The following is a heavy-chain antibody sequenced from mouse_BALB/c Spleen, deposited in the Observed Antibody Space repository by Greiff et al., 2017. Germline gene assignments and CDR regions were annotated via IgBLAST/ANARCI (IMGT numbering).Heavy chain of an antibody. CDR3: ARGSYYVFAY. Sequence: QVQLQQSGAELVRPGTSVKVSCKASGYAFTNYLMEWVKQRPGQGLEWIGVINPGSGGTNYNEKFKGKATLTADKSSSTAYMQLSSLTSDDSAVYFCARGSYYVFAYWGQGTLVTVSA. CDR2: INPGSGGT. D-gene: IGHD1-1*01. V-gene: IGHV1-54*01. J-gene: IGHJ3*01. CDR1: GYAFTNYL.